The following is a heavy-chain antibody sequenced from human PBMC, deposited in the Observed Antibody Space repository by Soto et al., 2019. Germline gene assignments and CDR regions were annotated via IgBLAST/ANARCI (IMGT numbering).Heavy chain of an antibody. CDR1: GFTFSSFG. V-gene: IGHV3-33*01. Sequence: GGSLRLSCTASGFTFSSFGMHWVRQAPGKGLEWVAVIWYDGSNKYYADSVRGRFTISRDNSKNTLYLQMNSLRAEDTAVYYCATDDFWGQGTLVTVSS. CDR2: IWYDGSNK. J-gene: IGHJ4*02. CDR3: ATDDF.